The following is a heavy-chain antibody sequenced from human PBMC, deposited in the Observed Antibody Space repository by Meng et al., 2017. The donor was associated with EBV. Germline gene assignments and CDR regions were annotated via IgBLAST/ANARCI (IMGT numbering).Heavy chain of an antibody. J-gene: IGHJ6*02. CDR1: GYTFTSYD. D-gene: IGHD1-26*01. CDR3: ARGMGYYYGMDV. CDR2: MNPNSGHT. Sequence: QVQLVQSGAEVKKPGASVKVSCKASGYTFTSYDINWVRQAPGQGLEWMGWMNPNSGHTGSAQKFQGRFTMTRHTSINTAYMGLSSLRFEDTAVYYCARGMGYYYGMDVWGQGTTVTVSS. V-gene: IGHV1-8*01.